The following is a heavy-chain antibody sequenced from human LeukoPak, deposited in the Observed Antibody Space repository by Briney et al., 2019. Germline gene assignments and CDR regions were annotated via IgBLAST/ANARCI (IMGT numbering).Heavy chain of an antibody. CDR1: GFTFSTYS. CDR2: ISSSSIYI. J-gene: IGHJ4*02. Sequence: GGSLRLSCAASGFTFSTYSMNWVRQAPGKGLEWVSSISSSSIYIYYVDSVKGRFTISRDNAKNSLYLQMNSLRAEDTAVYYCAKLIAAAGKGYFDYWGQGTLVTVSS. D-gene: IGHD6-13*01. V-gene: IGHV3-21*04. CDR3: AKLIAAAGKGYFDY.